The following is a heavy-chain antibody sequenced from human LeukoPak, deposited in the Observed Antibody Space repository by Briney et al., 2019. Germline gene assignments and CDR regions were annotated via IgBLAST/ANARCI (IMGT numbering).Heavy chain of an antibody. J-gene: IGHJ4*02. CDR1: GYTFTSYY. Sequence: ASVKVSCKASGYTFTSYYMHWVRQAPGQGLEWMGLINPSGGSTSYAQKFQGRVTMTRDTSTSTVYMELSSLRSEDTAVYYCARAHHCSGGSCPLGYWGQGTLVTVSS. CDR2: INPSGGST. V-gene: IGHV1-46*03. CDR3: ARAHHCSGGSCPLGY. D-gene: IGHD2-15*01.